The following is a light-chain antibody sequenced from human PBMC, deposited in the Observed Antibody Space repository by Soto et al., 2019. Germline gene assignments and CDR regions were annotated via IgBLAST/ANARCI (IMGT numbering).Light chain of an antibody. V-gene: IGKV1-33*01. CDR2: DAY. CDR1: EDISNF. J-gene: IGKJ5*01. CDR3: QNYDNFPTIT. Sequence: DLQMTQSPTSLSSSFGDRVIITCQASEDISNFLNWYQHKPGKAPKLLIYDAYHLESGGPSRFSGSGSGTDFTYTINSLQTEDIATYYCQNYDNFPTITFGQGTRLEIK.